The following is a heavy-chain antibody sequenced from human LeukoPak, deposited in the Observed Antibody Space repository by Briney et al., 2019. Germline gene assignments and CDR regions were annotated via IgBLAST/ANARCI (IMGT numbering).Heavy chain of an antibody. Sequence: GGSLRLSCTGSGFAFSDGFMIWIRQAPGKGLEYISFITSSGATTYYADSVKGRFTISRDNAKNSLYLQVDSLRAEDTAVYYCARGDEGDTTVLRGGYFDYWGQGTLVTVSS. CDR1: GFAFSDGF. CDR2: ITSSGATT. V-gene: IGHV3-11*04. D-gene: IGHD4-17*01. J-gene: IGHJ4*02. CDR3: ARGDEGDTTVLRGGYFDY.